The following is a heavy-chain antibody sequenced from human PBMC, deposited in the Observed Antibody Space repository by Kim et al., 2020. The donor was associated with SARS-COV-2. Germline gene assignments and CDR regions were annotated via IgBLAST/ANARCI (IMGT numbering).Heavy chain of an antibody. CDR2: ISYDGSNK. J-gene: IGHJ3*02. V-gene: IGHV3-30*03. CDR1: GFTFSSYG. Sequence: GGSLRLSCAASGFTFSSYGMHWVRQAPGKGLEWVAVISYDGSNKYYADSVKGRFTISRDNSKNTLYLQMNSLRAEDTAVYYCAQEWLVDDAFDIWGQGT. CDR3: AQEWLVDDAFDI. D-gene: IGHD6-19*01.